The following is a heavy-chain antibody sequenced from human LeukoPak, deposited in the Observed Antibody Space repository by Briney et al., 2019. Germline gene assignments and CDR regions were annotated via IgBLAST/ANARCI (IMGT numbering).Heavy chain of an antibody. D-gene: IGHD2-2*01. V-gene: IGHV3-21*01. J-gene: IGHJ4*02. CDR2: ISSSSSYI. CDR1: GFTVSSNY. Sequence: PGGSLRLSCAASGFTVSSNYMSWVRQAPGKGLEWVSSISSSSSYIYYADSVKGRFTISRDNAKNSLYLQMNSLRAEDTAVYYCAISIVVVPAYWGQGTLVTVSS. CDR3: AISIVVVPAY.